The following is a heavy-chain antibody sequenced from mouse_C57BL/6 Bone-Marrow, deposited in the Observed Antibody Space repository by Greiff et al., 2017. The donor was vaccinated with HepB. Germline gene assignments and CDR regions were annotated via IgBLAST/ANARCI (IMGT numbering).Heavy chain of an antibody. Sequence: VQLQQPGAELVKPGASVKMSCKASGYTFTSYWITWVKQRPGQGLEWIGDIYPGSGSTNYNEKFKSKATLTVDTSSSTAYMQLSSLTSEDSAVYYCASETAQARGAWFAYWGQGTLVTFSA. CDR3: ASETAQARGAWFAY. V-gene: IGHV1-55*01. CDR2: IYPGSGST. CDR1: GYTFTSYW. D-gene: IGHD3-2*02. J-gene: IGHJ3*01.